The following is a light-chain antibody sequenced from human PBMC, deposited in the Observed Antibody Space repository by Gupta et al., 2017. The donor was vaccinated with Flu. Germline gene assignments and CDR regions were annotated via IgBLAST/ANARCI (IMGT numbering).Light chain of an antibody. CDR2: QVS. Sequence: DVVMPQSPLSLPVTLGQPASISCRSSQSLVYSDGNIYLHWFQQRPGQSTRRLIYQVSHRESGVPDRFSGSGSGTDFTLKISRVEAEDVGVYYCMQGSRWPWAFGQGTKVEIK. CDR1: QSLVYSDGNIY. V-gene: IGKV2-30*01. CDR3: MQGSRWPWA. J-gene: IGKJ1*01.